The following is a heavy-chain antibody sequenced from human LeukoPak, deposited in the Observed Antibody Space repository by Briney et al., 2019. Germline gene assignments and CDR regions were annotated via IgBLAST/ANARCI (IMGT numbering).Heavy chain of an antibody. Sequence: ASVKVSCKTSGYTFTTYGISWVRQAPGQGLEWMGWISGSNGNTNYAQKFQGRVNMTTDTSTSTASMELRSLRSDDTAVYYCARIGGKAVTGTGWFDYYGMDVWAQGTTVTVSS. CDR3: ARIGGKAVTGTGWFDYYGMDV. CDR1: GYTFTTYG. D-gene: IGHD6-19*01. CDR2: ISGSNGNT. J-gene: IGHJ6*02. V-gene: IGHV1-18*01.